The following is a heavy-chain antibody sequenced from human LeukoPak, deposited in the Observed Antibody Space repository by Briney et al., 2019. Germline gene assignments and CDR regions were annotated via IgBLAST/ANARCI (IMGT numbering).Heavy chain of an antibody. V-gene: IGHV4-61*02. CDR3: ARSSRYTYQFYYYYMDV. CDR1: GGSISSSNYY. Sequence: PSETLSLTCSVSGGSISSSNYYWSWIRQPAGKGLEWIGRIYTSESTNYNPSLKSRVTISVDTSRNQFSLKLSSVTAADTAVYYCARSSRYTYQFYYYYMDVWGKGTTVTVSS. J-gene: IGHJ6*03. CDR2: IYTSEST. D-gene: IGHD3-9*01.